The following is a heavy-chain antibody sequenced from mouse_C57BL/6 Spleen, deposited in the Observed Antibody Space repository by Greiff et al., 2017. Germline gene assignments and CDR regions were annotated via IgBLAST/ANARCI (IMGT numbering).Heavy chain of an antibody. V-gene: IGHV5-9*01. Sequence: EVKLVESGGGLVKPGGSLKLSCAASGFTFSSYTMSWVRQTPEKRLEWVATISGGGGNTYYPDSVKGRFTISRDNAKNTLYLQMSSRRSEDTALYCCASQRGIYEGYSYWYFDVWGTGTTVTVSS. D-gene: IGHD2-3*01. CDR3: ASQRGIYEGYSYWYFDV. CDR2: ISGGGGNT. J-gene: IGHJ1*03. CDR1: GFTFSSYT.